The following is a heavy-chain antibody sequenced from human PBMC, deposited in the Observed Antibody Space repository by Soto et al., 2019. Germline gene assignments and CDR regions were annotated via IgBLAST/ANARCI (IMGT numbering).Heavy chain of an antibody. D-gene: IGHD3-3*01. CDR2: IKQDGSEK. V-gene: IGHV3-7*04. Sequence: EVQLVESGGGLVQPGGSLRLSCAASGFTFSSYWMSWVRQAPGKGLEWVANIKQDGSEKYYVDSVKGRFTISRDNAKNSLYLQMNSLRAEDTAVYYCARERVGITIVGVVIMGAPCDIWGQGTMVTVSS. CDR1: GFTFSSYW. J-gene: IGHJ3*02. CDR3: ARERVGITIVGVVIMGAPCDI.